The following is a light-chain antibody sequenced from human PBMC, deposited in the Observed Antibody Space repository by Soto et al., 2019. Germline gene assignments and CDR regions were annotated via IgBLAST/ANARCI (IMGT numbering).Light chain of an antibody. Sequence: DIVMTQSPLSLPVTPGEPASISCRSSQSLLHSNGYNYLDWYLQKPGQSPQLLIYLGSNRASGVPDRFSDSRSGTDFTLKNSRVEAEDVGIYYCMQALQTPTTFGQGTKVEIK. J-gene: IGKJ1*01. CDR2: LGS. CDR3: MQALQTPTT. CDR1: QSLLHSNGYNY. V-gene: IGKV2-28*01.